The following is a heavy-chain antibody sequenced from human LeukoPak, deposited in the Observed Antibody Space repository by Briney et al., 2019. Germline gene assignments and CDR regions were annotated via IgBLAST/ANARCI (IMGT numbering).Heavy chain of an antibody. V-gene: IGHV3-7*04. D-gene: IGHD5-24*01. Sequence: GGSLRLFCAASGFTFGSYWMNWVRQAPGKGLEWLANIKQAGTEKYYVDSVKGRFTISRDNAKNSLFLQMNSLRAEDTAVYFCARVRGGYYLDYWGQGTLVTVSS. CDR3: ARVRGGYYLDY. CDR1: GFTFGSYW. J-gene: IGHJ4*02. CDR2: IKQAGTEK.